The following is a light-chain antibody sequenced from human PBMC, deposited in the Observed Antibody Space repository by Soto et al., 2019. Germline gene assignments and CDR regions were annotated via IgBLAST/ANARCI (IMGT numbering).Light chain of an antibody. CDR2: DVT. Sequence: QSVLTQPRSVSGSPGQSVTISCTGTSSDVGGYDYVSWYQQHTGKAPKLMIYDVTKRPSGVPDRFSGSRSGNTASLTISGLQAEDDADYYCCSYAGTYTFYVFGTGTKLTVL. V-gene: IGLV2-11*01. CDR1: SSDVGGYDY. CDR3: CSYAGTYTFYV. J-gene: IGLJ1*01.